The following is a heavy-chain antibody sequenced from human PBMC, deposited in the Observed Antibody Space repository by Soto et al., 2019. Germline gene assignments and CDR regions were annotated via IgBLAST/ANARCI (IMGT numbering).Heavy chain of an antibody. CDR3: ARAAGTTPPRGGWFDP. Sequence: QVQLQESGPGLVKPSQTLSLTCTVSGGSISSGGYYWSWIRQHPGKGLEWIGYIYYSGSTYYNPSLKSRVTISVDTSKTQFSLKLSSVTAADTAVYYCARAAGTTPPRGGWFDPWGQGTLVTVSS. CDR1: GGSISSGGYY. CDR2: IYYSGST. V-gene: IGHV4-31*03. J-gene: IGHJ5*02. D-gene: IGHD4-17*01.